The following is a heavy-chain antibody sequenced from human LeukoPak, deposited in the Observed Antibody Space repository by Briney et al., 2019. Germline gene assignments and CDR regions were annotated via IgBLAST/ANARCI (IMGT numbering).Heavy chain of an antibody. Sequence: ASVKVSCKASGYTFTSYGISWVRQAPGQGLEWMGWISAYNGNTNYAQKLQGRVTMTTDTSTSTAYMELRSLRSDDTAVYYCARDVLWFGELSDGMDAWGQGTTVTVSS. CDR2: ISAYNGNT. V-gene: IGHV1-18*01. CDR3: ARDVLWFGELSDGMDA. D-gene: IGHD3-10*01. J-gene: IGHJ6*02. CDR1: GYTFTSYG.